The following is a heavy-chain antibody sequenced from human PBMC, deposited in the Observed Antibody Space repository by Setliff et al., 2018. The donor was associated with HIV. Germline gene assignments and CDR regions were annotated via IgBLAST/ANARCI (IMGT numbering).Heavy chain of an antibody. J-gene: IGHJ2*01. CDR2: IDHSGRT. CDR3: ARDQRLPGVQPPYWYFDL. CDR1: GGSFTNYY. D-gene: IGHD6-25*01. V-gene: IGHV4-34*01. Sequence: SETLSLTCVVYGGSFTNYYWSWIRQPPGKGLEWIGEIDHSGRTTYNSSLRSRVTMSVDASKNHVSLRFTSMTAADTGVYYCARDQRLPGVQPPYWYFDLWGRGTMVTVSS.